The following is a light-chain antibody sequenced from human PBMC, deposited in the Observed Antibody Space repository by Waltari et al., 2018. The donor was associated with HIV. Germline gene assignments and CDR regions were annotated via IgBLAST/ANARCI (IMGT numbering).Light chain of an antibody. CDR2: GAS. V-gene: IGKV1-8*01. J-gene: IGKJ3*01. CDR3: QQYYDYPRT. CDR1: QDISTY. Sequence: AIRMTQSPSSFSASTGDRVTITCRASQDISTYLAWYQQKPGKAPKLLIYGASTLQSGVPSRFSGSGSGTDFSLTISCLQSEDFATYYCQQYYDYPRTFGPGTKVDIK.